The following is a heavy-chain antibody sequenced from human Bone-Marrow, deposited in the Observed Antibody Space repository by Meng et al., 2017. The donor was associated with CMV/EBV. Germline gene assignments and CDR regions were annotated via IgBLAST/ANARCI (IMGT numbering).Heavy chain of an antibody. V-gene: IGHV1-46*01. CDR1: GFTFSSQY. Sequence: ASVKVSCKASGFTFSSQYIHWVRQAPRQGLEWMGIIKPSEGSTTYAQKFQGRVTMTGDTSTSTVYMELSSLRSEDTALYFCVRDGQITMVRGVSFPVDFYYGMDVWGQGTTVTVSS. CDR2: IKPSEGST. J-gene: IGHJ6*02. D-gene: IGHD3-10*01. CDR3: VRDGQITMVRGVSFPVDFYYGMDV.